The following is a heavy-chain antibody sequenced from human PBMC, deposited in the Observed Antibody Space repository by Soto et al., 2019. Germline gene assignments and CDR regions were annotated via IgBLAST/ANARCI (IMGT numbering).Heavy chain of an antibody. CDR2: IRGDGGQT. CDR3: ARDPSVRPYYYGMDV. CDR1: GFTFSSYG. J-gene: IGHJ6*02. V-gene: IGHV3-23*01. D-gene: IGHD3-10*01. Sequence: LRLSCTASGFTFSSYGMGWVRQAPGKGLQWVSTIRGDGGQTHYTDSVKGRFSISRDNSKNTLYLQMNSLRAEDTAVYYCARDPSVRPYYYGMDVWGQGATVTVSS.